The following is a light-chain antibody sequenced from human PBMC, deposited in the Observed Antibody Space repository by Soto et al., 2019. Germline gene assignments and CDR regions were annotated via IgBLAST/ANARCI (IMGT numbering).Light chain of an antibody. Sequence: ETVLTQSPATLSLSPGERATLSFRASQSVNSYLAWYQQKPGQAPRLLIYDASNRATGIPARFSGSGSGTDFTLTISSLEPEDFALYYCQQRSNWPTFGQGTRLEIK. J-gene: IGKJ5*01. V-gene: IGKV3-11*01. CDR2: DAS. CDR1: QSVNSY. CDR3: QQRSNWPT.